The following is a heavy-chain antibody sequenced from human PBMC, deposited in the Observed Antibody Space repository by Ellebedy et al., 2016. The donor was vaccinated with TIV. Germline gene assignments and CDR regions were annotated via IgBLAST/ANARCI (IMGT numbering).Heavy chain of an antibody. Sequence: GGSLRLSCAASGFTFNSAWMYWVRHAPGKGLEWVSQIGGDGSTTTYADSVKGRFTISRDNAKNSLYLQMNSLRAEDTALYFCARGDYHGSGAYCRDWGQGTLVTVSS. CDR1: GFTFNSAW. CDR3: ARGDYHGSGAYCRD. V-gene: IGHV3-74*01. CDR2: IGGDGSTT. J-gene: IGHJ4*02. D-gene: IGHD3-10*01.